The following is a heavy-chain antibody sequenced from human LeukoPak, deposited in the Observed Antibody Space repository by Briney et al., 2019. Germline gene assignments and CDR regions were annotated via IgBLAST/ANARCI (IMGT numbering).Heavy chain of an antibody. CDR3: ARHAFFDSTGYYYYFDY. D-gene: IGHD3-22*01. CDR1: GYSISIGYY. Sequence: PSETLSLICAVSGYSISIGYYWGWIRQPPGKGLEWIGSVYHSGSTYYNPSLKSRVTLSMDTSKNQFSLKLNSATAADTAAYYCARHAFFDSTGYYYYFDYWGQGSLVTVSS. CDR2: VYHSGST. V-gene: IGHV4-38-2*01. J-gene: IGHJ4*02.